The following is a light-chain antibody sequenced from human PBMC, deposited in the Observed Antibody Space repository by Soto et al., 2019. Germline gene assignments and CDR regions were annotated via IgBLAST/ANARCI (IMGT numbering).Light chain of an antibody. Sequence: IVIPQSPATLSGSQAGGATVSGRASQSISDTLAWYQQKPGQAPRLLIHGASTRATGFPARFSGSGSGTDFTLTISSLQAEDVAVYYCQQYYSSPWTFGQGTKVDI. CDR2: GAS. V-gene: IGKV3-15*01. CDR1: QSISDT. CDR3: QQYYSSPWT. J-gene: IGKJ1*01.